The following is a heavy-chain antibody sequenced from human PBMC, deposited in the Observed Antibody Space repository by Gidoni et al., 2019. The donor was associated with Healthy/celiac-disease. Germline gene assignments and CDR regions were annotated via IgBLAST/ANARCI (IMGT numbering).Heavy chain of an antibody. J-gene: IGHJ6*02. D-gene: IGHD2-15*01. CDR2: INHSGST. Sequence: QVQLQQWGAGLLKPSETLSLTCAVYGGYFSGSSLSWIRQPPGKGLVWIGEINHSGSTNDNPSLKSRVTISVDTSKNQFSLKLSSVTAADTAVYYCARGRVLGYCSGGSCYNYGMDVWGQGTTVTVSS. CDR1: GGYFSGSS. CDR3: ARGRVLGYCSGGSCYNYGMDV. V-gene: IGHV4-34*01.